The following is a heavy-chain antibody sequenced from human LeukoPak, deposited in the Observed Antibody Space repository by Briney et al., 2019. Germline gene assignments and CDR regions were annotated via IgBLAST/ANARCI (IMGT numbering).Heavy chain of an antibody. D-gene: IGHD3-22*01. CDR2: IGSSGSPT. V-gene: IGHV3-48*02. J-gene: IGHJ6*02. CDR3: ARRPYSDTSGRLSDV. Sequence: GGSLRLSCAASGFASSSYNMNWVRQAPGKGLEWISYIGSSGSPTHYADSVRGRFTISRDNAKNSLYLQMNSLRDEDTAVYFCARRPYSDTSGRLSDVWGQGTTVTVSS. CDR1: GFASSSYN.